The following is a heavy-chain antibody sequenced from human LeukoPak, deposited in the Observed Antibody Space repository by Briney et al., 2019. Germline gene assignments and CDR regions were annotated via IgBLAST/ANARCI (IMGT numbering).Heavy chain of an antibody. V-gene: IGHV3-30-3*01. CDR2: ISYDGSNK. D-gene: IGHD6-19*01. Sequence: PGGSLRLSCAASGFTFSSYAMHWVRQAPGKGLEWVAVISYDGSNKYYADSVKGRFTISRDNPKNTLYLQMNSLRAEDTAVYYCARRSGWEGYFDYWGQGTLVTVSS. CDR1: GFTFSSYA. CDR3: ARRSGWEGYFDY. J-gene: IGHJ4*02.